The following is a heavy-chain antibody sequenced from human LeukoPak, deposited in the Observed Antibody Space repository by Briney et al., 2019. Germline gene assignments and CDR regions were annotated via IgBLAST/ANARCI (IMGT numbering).Heavy chain of an antibody. CDR3: ARAQRGFGELSYFDY. V-gene: IGHV3-74*01. CDR1: GFTFSYYW. D-gene: IGHD3-10*01. J-gene: IGHJ4*02. CDR2: INSDGSST. Sequence: GGSLRLSCAASGFTFSYYWMHWVRQAPGKGLVWVSRINSDGSSTSYADSVKGRFTISRDNAKNTLYLQMNSLRAEDTAVYYCARAQRGFGELSYFDYWGQGTLVTVSS.